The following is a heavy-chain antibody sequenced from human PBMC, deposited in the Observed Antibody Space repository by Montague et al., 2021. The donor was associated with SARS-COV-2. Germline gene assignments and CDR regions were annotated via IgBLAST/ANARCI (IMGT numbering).Heavy chain of an antibody. D-gene: IGHD3/OR15-3a*01. CDR3: ARSPRGSGTGWLDY. CDR1: GFTSGDYH. CDR2: INQDETAK. V-gene: IGHV3-7*01. Sequence: SLRLSCAASGFTSGDYHMTWVRQAPGKGLQWVANINQDETAKTYVDSVKGRFTISRDNAKNSLILQMNSLKDEDTAVYYCARSPRGSGTGWLDYGGQGTLVTVSS. J-gene: IGHJ4*02.